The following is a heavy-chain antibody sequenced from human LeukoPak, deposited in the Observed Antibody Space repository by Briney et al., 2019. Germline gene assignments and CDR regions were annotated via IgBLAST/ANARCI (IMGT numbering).Heavy chain of an antibody. CDR1: GASVRSTTYY. V-gene: IGHV4-39*01. D-gene: IGHD5-18*01. CDR2: IYYNGNT. CDR3: ARHYPGDTAMDFDY. J-gene: IGHJ4*02. Sequence: SETLSLTCTVSGASVRSTTYYWVWIRQPPGKGLEWIGSIYYNGNTYYNPSLKSRVSISVDTSKKQFSLKLSSVTAADTAVYYCARHYPGDTAMDFDYWGQGTLVTVSS.